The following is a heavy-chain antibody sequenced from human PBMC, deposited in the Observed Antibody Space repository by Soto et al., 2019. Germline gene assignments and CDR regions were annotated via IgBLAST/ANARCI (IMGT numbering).Heavy chain of an antibody. V-gene: IGHV4-34*01. Sequence: SETLSLTCAVYGGPFSGYYWSCIRRPPGKGLEWIGEINHSGSTNYNPSLKSRVTISVDTSKNHFSLKLSSVTAADTAVYYCLRVVTYVRATVNWFDPWSQGTLVTVSS. D-gene: IGHD1-26*01. CDR3: LRVVTYVRATVNWFDP. CDR1: GGPFSGYY. CDR2: INHSGST. J-gene: IGHJ5*02.